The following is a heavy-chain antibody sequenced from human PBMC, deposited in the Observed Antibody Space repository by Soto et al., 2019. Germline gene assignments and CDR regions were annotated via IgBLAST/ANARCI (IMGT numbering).Heavy chain of an antibody. J-gene: IGHJ5*02. CDR2: MYSGGNT. Sequence: QLQLQESGPGLVKPSENLSLTCTVSGGSFSSSTYYWGWIRQPPGKGLEWIGSMYSGGNTYYNPSHKSRVTVSVDTSKNHFSPKLTSVTAEDTAMYYCARQPYDSTGYYYGAWGQGTLVTVSS. CDR1: GGSFSSSTYY. V-gene: IGHV4-39*01. D-gene: IGHD3-22*01. CDR3: ARQPYDSTGYYYGA.